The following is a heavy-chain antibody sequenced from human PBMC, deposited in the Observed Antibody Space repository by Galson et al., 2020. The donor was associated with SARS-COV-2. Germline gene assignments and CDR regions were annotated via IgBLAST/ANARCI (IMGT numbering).Heavy chain of an antibody. J-gene: IGHJ6*03. CDR2: ITGSGDTT. Sequence: GGSLRLSCAASGFNFRTYAMTWVRQAPGKGLEWLSAITGSGDTTFNADSVKGRFTISRDNSKTTLYLQMHSLRADDTAVYYCAKDGHSSSAYYYHMDVWGKGTTVTVSS. CDR3: AKDGHSSSAYYYHMDV. V-gene: IGHV3-23*01. CDR1: GFNFRTYA. D-gene: IGHD6-19*01.